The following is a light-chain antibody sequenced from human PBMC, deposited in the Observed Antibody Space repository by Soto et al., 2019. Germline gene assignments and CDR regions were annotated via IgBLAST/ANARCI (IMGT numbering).Light chain of an antibody. V-gene: IGLV1-44*01. Sequence: QLVLTQSPSASGTPGQRVTISCSGSNSNIGSNPVNWYQQLPGMAPKLLISANNQRPSGVPDRFSGSKSGTSASLAISGLQSEDEADYYCAPWDGSLNAVVFGGGTKVTVL. CDR2: ANN. CDR3: APWDGSLNAVV. CDR1: NSNIGSNP. J-gene: IGLJ2*01.